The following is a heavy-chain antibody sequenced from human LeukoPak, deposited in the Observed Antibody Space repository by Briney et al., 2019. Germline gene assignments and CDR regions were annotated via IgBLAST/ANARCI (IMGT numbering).Heavy chain of an antibody. J-gene: IGHJ4*02. Sequence: SETLSLTCTVSGGSISGTPYYWGWIRQPPGKGLEWIGYIYYSGSTYYDPSLKSRATISADTSKNQFSLKLNSVTAADTAIYFCARVGSTWSYYFDYWGQGTLATVSS. CDR3: ARVGSTWSYYFDY. CDR1: GGSISGTPYY. V-gene: IGHV4-30-4*08. CDR2: IYYSGST. D-gene: IGHD3-10*01.